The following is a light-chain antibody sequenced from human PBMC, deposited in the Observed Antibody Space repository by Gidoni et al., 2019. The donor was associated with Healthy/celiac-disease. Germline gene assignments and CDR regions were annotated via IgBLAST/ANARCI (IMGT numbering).Light chain of an antibody. CDR3: QHYNNWPLT. Sequence: IVMTQSPATLSVSPGERATLSCRASQSVSSNLAWYQQKPGQAPRLLIYGASTRATGIPARFSCSGSGTEFTLTISSLQSEDFAVYYCQHYNNWPLTFGPGTKVDIK. CDR1: QSVSSN. J-gene: IGKJ3*01. CDR2: GAS. V-gene: IGKV3-15*01.